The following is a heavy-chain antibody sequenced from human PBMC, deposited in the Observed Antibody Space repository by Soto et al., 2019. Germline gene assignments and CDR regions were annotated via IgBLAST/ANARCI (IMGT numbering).Heavy chain of an antibody. D-gene: IGHD3-10*01. CDR3: ARDCGGDVGQFLFPDGFDL. J-gene: IGHJ3*01. CDR1: GFIFSSYE. CDR2: IGASGGTK. Sequence: EVQLVESGGGLVQPGGSLRLSCAASGFIFSSYEMNWVHQAAGKGPEWISYIGASGGTKYSADSAKGRFTISRDNAQNSLYLLMNSLRAEDTAVYYCARDCGGDVGQFLFPDGFDLWGQGTMVTVSS. V-gene: IGHV3-48*03.